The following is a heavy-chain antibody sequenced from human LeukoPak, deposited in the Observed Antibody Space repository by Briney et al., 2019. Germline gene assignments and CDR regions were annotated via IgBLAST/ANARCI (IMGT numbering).Heavy chain of an antibody. V-gene: IGHV3-30-3*01. CDR2: ISYDGSNK. J-gene: IGHJ5*02. Sequence: PGGSLRLSCAASGFTFSSYAMHWVRQAPGKGLEWVAVISYDGSNKYYADSVKGRFTISRDNSKNTLYLQMNSLRAEDTAVYYCARDYGAITGTTRGWFDPWGQGTLVTVSS. CDR3: ARDYGAITGTTRGWFDP. CDR1: GFTFSSYA. D-gene: IGHD1-7*01.